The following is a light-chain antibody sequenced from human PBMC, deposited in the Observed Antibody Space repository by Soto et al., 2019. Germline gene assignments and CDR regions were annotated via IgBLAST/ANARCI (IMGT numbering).Light chain of an antibody. CDR3: QQSNSRPCT. CDR2: AAS. J-gene: IGKJ1*01. V-gene: IGKV3-11*01. CDR1: QSISNC. Sequence: EILMTQSPTPLSLSPGDRATLSCMASQSISNCLDWYQQKPGKAPKLLIYAASNRASGIPARFSGSGSGTDFTLTINSLQPEDFATFYCQQSNSRPCTFGQGTKVDIK.